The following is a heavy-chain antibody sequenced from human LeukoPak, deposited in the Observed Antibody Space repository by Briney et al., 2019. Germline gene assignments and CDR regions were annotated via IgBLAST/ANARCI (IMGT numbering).Heavy chain of an antibody. V-gene: IGHV3-9*01. CDR1: GFTFSSYS. CDR2: ISWNSGSI. Sequence: GGSLRLSCAASGFTFSSYSMNWVRQAPGKGLEWVSGISWNSGSIGYADSVKGRFTISRDNAKNSLYLQMNSLRAEDTALYYCAKDISSSWNYYFDYWGQGTLVTVSS. D-gene: IGHD6-13*01. J-gene: IGHJ4*02. CDR3: AKDISSSWNYYFDY.